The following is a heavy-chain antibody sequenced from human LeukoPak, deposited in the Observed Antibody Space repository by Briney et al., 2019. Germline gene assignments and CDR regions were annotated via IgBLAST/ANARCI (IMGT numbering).Heavy chain of an antibody. CDR1: GGTFSSYA. CDR3: ARSPSPVEMATN. D-gene: IGHD5-24*01. Sequence: SVKVSCKASGGTFSSYAISWVRQAPGQGLEWMGGIIPIFGTANYAQKFQGRVTITADISTSTAYMELSSLRSEDTAVYYCARSPSPVEMATNWGQGTLVTVSS. CDR2: IIPIFGTA. J-gene: IGHJ4*02. V-gene: IGHV1-69*06.